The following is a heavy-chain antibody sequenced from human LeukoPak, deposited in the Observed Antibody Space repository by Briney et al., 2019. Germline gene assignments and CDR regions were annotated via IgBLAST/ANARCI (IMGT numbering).Heavy chain of an antibody. CDR2: IDFYGSST. Sequence: AGGSLRLSCAASGFTFSSYSMNWVRQAPGKGLVWVSHIDFYGSSTTYADSVKGRFTISRDNAKNTLYLQMNSLRAEDTAVYYCARDDYGSGIDHWGQGTLVTVST. CDR1: GFTFSSYS. J-gene: IGHJ4*02. CDR3: ARDDYGSGIDH. D-gene: IGHD3-10*01. V-gene: IGHV3-74*01.